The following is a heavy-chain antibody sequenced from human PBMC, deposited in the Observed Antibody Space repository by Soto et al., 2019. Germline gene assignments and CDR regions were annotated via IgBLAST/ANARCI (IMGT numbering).Heavy chain of an antibody. CDR1: GGSFSGYY. Sequence: SETLSLTCTVYGGSFSGYYWSWIRQPSGKGLEWIGEINHSGSTHYNPSLKSRVTISLDTSKNQFSLNLRSVTAADTAVYYCARETLYVGCGGDCYSKHFDYWGQGTLVTVSS. D-gene: IGHD2-21*02. V-gene: IGHV4-34*01. CDR3: ARETLYVGCGGDCYSKHFDY. J-gene: IGHJ4*02. CDR2: INHSGST.